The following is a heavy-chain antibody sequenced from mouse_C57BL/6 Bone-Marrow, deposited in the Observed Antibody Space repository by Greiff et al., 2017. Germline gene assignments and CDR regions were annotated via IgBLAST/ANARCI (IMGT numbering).Heavy chain of an antibody. CDR1: GFTFSSYG. CDR3: ARPLIYYYGSSYYAMDY. CDR2: ISSGGSYT. D-gene: IGHD1-1*01. J-gene: IGHJ4*01. Sequence: EVQGVESGGDLVKPGGSLKLSCAASGFTFSSYGMSWVRQTPDKRLEWVATISSGGSYTYYPDSVKGRFTSSRDNAKNTRYLQMSSLKSEDTAMYYCARPLIYYYGSSYYAMDYWGQGTSVTVSS. V-gene: IGHV5-6*01.